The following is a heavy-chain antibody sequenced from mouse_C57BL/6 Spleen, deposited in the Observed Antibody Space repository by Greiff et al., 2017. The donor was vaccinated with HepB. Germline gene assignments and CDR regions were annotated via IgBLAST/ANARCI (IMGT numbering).Heavy chain of an antibody. CDR2: IYPSDSET. Sequence: QVQLQQSGAELVRPGSSVKLSCKASGYTFTSYWMDWVKQRPGQGLEWIGNIYPSDSETHYNQKFKDKATLTVDKSSSTAYMQLSSLTSEDSAVYYCASPGGYYPVFAYWGQGTLVTVSA. CDR1: GYTFTSYW. D-gene: IGHD2-3*01. V-gene: IGHV1-61*01. CDR3: ASPGGYYPVFAY. J-gene: IGHJ3*01.